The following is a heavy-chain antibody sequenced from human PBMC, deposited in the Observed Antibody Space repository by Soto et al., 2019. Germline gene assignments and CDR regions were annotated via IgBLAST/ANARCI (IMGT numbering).Heavy chain of an antibody. CDR3: AKVLQGQYSYGPLDY. CDR2: ISYDGSNK. V-gene: IGHV3-30*18. CDR1: GFTFSSYG. D-gene: IGHD5-18*01. J-gene: IGHJ4*02. Sequence: PGGSLRLSCAASGFTFSSYGMHWVRQAPGKGLEWVAVISYDGSNKYYADSVKGRFTISRDNSKNTLYLQMNSLRAEDTAVYYCAKVLQGQYSYGPLDYWGQGT.